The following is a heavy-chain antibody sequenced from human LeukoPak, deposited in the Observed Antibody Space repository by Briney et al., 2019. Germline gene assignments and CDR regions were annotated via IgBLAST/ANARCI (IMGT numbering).Heavy chain of an antibody. CDR3: AREGAWGNWYFDL. CDR1: GFTFRRHG. J-gene: IGHJ2*01. CDR2: ISADGNTK. Sequence: GGSLRLSCAASGFTFRRHGMHGVRQAPGKGREWLVVISADGNTKYYVDSVEGRFTISRDNSKSTVYLEMNSLREEDTAVYYCAREGAWGNWYFDLWGRGTLVTVSS. V-gene: IGHV3-30*03. D-gene: IGHD3-16*01.